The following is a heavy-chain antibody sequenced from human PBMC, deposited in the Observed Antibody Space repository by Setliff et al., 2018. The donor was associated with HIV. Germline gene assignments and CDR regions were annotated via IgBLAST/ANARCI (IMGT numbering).Heavy chain of an antibody. CDR1: GGI. V-gene: IGHV1-69*08. J-gene: IGHJ4*02. D-gene: IGHD1-1*01. CDR2: IIPVGGTT. Sequence: SVKVSCKTSGGIISWVRQAPGQGLEWMGRIIPVGGTTNYAQKFQGRVTITADKSTSTVYVELSSLRSDDTAVYYCATGLSSTDPSSNSWGQGTQVTVSS. CDR3: ATGLSSTDPSSNS.